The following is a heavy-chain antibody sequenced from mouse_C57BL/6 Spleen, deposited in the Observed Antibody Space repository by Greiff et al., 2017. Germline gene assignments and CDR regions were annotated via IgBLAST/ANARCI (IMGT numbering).Heavy chain of an antibody. Sequence: QVQLKQSGAELARPGASVKMSCKASGYTFTSYTMHWVKQRPGQGLEWIGYINPSSGYTKYNQKFKDKATLTADKSSSTAYMQLSSLTSEDSAVYYCARNRYYYGSSQRYFDVWGTGTTVTVSS. J-gene: IGHJ1*03. CDR3: ARNRYYYGSSQRYFDV. CDR1: GYTFTSYT. CDR2: INPSSGYT. V-gene: IGHV1-4*01. D-gene: IGHD1-1*01.